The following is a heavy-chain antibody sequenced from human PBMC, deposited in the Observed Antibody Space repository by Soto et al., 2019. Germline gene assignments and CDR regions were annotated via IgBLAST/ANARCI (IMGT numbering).Heavy chain of an antibody. CDR2: ISDSGGTS. CDR1: GFIFSNYV. J-gene: IGHJ4*02. Sequence: EVQLVDSGGGLVQPGGSLRLSCAASGFIFSNYVMSWVRQAPGKGLEWVSSISDSGGTSYYADSVKGRFTSYRDNSKNTLYLQMNSLRAEDTAIYYCAKRPRALLTFDYWGQGTLVTVSS. CDR3: AKRPRALLTFDY. D-gene: IGHD1-26*01. V-gene: IGHV3-23*04.